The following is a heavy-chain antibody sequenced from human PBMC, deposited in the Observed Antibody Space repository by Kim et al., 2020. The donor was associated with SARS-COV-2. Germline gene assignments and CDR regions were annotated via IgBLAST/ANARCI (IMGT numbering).Heavy chain of an antibody. Sequence: GGSLRLSCAASGFTFSNAWMSWVRQAPGKGLEWVGRIKSKTDGGTTDYAAPVKGRFTISRDDSKNTLYLQMNSLKTEDTAVYYCTTESYYYDSSGYYTMGDYWGQGTLVTVSS. V-gene: IGHV3-15*01. D-gene: IGHD3-22*01. CDR3: TTESYYYDSSGYYTMGDY. J-gene: IGHJ4*02. CDR1: GFTFSNAW. CDR2: IKSKTDGGTT.